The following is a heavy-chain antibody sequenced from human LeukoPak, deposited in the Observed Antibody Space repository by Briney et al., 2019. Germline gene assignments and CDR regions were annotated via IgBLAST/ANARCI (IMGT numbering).Heavy chain of an antibody. D-gene: IGHD5-18*01. CDR2: ISGDGAST. CDR1: GFTFDDYA. CDR3: AKDTEGYIYGYYYYGMDV. J-gene: IGHJ6*02. V-gene: IGHV3-43*02. Sequence: GGSLRLSCAASGFTFDDYAMHWVRQAPGKGLEWVSLISGDGASTYYADSVKGRFTISRDSSKNSLYLQMNSLRNEDTALYYCAKDTEGYIYGYYYYGMDVWGQGTTVTVSS.